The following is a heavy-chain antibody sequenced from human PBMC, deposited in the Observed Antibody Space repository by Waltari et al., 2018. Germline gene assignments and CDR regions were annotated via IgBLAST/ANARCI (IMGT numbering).Heavy chain of an antibody. J-gene: IGHJ4*02. Sequence: EVQLVESGGGLVKPGGSLRLSCAASGFTFSSYSMNWVRQAPGKGLEWVSSISSSSSYIDYADSVKGRFTISRDNAKNSLYLQMNSLRAEDTAVYYCARDQWGITGQLFDYWGQGTLVTVSS. CDR3: ARDQWGITGQLFDY. CDR2: ISSSSSYI. D-gene: IGHD1-20*01. CDR1: GFTFSSYS. V-gene: IGHV3-21*01.